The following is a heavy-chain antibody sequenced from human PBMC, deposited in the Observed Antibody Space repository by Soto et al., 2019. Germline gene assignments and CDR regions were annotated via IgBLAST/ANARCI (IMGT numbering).Heavy chain of an antibody. Sequence: GGSLRLSCAVSGLTFSSFEMDWVRQAAGKGPEWISYISRGATTTYYADSVRGRFTISRDDAENSVFLQMDSLRVEDTAIYFCATRSTDYYFYWGQGTLATVSS. J-gene: IGHJ4*02. CDR1: GLTFSSFE. V-gene: IGHV3-48*03. CDR2: ISRGATTT. CDR3: ATRSTDYYFY. D-gene: IGHD3-9*01.